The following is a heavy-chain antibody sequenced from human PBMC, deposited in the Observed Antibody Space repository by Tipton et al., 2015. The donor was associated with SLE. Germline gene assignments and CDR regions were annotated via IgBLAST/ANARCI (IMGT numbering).Heavy chain of an antibody. V-gene: IGHV4-34*01. Sequence: TLSLTCAVYGGSFSGYYWGWIRQPPGKGLEWIGSISYSGSTSYNPSLKSRVTIALDTSKNQFSLRLSSVTAADTAVYYCVSYDRSGYQFDYWGQGTLVTVSS. J-gene: IGHJ4*02. CDR1: GGSFSGYY. CDR3: VSYDRSGYQFDY. CDR2: ISYSGST. D-gene: IGHD3-22*01.